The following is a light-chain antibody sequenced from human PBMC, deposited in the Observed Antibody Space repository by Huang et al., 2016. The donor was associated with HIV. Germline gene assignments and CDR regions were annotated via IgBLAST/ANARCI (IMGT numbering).Light chain of an antibody. J-gene: IGKJ2*01. Sequence: EIVMTQSPATLSVSPGARATLSCRASQSVSSNLAWYQQKPGQAPRLLIYGASTRATGIPARFSGSGSGTDFTLTISSLQSEEFAVYYCQQYNNWPPWYTFGQGTKLEIK. CDR1: QSVSSN. CDR2: GAS. V-gene: IGKV3-15*01. CDR3: QQYNNWPPWYT.